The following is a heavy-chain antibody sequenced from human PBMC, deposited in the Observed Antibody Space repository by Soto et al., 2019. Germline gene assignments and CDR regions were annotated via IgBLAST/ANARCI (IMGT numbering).Heavy chain of an antibody. D-gene: IGHD3-10*01. J-gene: IGHJ5*02. CDR2: VTVTGGST. V-gene: IGHV3-23*01. CDR1: IMSFNTYG. CDR3: ARQRSPEGWFDP. Sequence: EVEMLESGGGLVQPGGSLRLSCAASIMSFNTYGVTWVHQAPGKGLEWVSTVTVTGGSTYYADSVKGRFTISRDRSNYTVSLLLNSLRVEDTAIYYCARQRSPEGWFDPWGQGTLVTVSS.